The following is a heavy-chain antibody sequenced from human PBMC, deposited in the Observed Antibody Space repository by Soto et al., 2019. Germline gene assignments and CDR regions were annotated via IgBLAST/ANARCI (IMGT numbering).Heavy chain of an antibody. J-gene: IGHJ4*02. CDR1: GFTFSSYS. CDR2: ISSSSSTI. D-gene: IGHD3-22*01. V-gene: IGHV3-48*02. CDR3: ARDHYYDSSGYYYY. Sequence: GESLKISCAASGFTFSSYSMNWVRQAPGKGLEWVSYISSSSSTIYYADSVKGRFTISRDNAKNSLYLQMNSLRDEDTAVYYCARDHYYDSSGYYYYWGQGTLVTVSS.